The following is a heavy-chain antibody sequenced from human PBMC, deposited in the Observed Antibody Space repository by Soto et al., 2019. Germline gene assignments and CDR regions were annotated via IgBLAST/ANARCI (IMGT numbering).Heavy chain of an antibody. D-gene: IGHD3-10*01. CDR3: AREADDYYGSDSYYFDY. V-gene: IGHV3-33*01. J-gene: IGHJ4*02. CDR1: GFTFSSYG. Sequence: QVQLVESGGGVVQPGRSLRLSCAASGFTFSSYGMHWVRQAPGKGLEWVAVIWYDGSNKYYADSVKGRFTISRDNSKNTLYLQMNSLRAEDTAVYYCAREADDYYGSDSYYFDYWGQGTLVTVSS. CDR2: IWYDGSNK.